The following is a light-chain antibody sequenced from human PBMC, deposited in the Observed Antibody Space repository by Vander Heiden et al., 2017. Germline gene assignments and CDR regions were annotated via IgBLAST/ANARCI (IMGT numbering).Light chain of an antibody. CDR2: DNN. CDR3: GTWDSSLSAVI. V-gene: IGLV1-51*01. J-gene: IGLJ2*01. Sequence: SVFTQPPSSSAAPGHKITISCSGSSSNIGNNYVSWYQQHPGTAPKLLIYDNNKRPSGIPDRFSGSESGTSATLGITGLQTGDEADYYCGTWDSSLSAVIFGGGTKLTVL. CDR1: SSNIGNNY.